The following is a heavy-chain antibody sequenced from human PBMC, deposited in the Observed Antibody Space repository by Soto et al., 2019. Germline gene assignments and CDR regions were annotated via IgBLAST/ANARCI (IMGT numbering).Heavy chain of an antibody. CDR3: AKDPGPQSTVSDY. CDR2: ISGSGGST. D-gene: IGHD4-17*01. CDR1: GFTFTSYA. Sequence: GGSLRLSCAASGFTFTSYAMSWVRQAPGKGLEWVSAISGSGGSTYYADSVKGRFTISRDNSKNTLYLQMNSLRAEDTAVYYCAKDPGPQSTVSDYWGQGTLVTVSS. J-gene: IGHJ4*02. V-gene: IGHV3-23*01.